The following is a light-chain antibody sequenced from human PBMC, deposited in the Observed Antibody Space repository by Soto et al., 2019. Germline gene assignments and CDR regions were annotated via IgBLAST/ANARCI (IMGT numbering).Light chain of an antibody. CDR3: QQYGRTPLT. V-gene: IGKV3-20*01. CDR2: DAS. J-gene: IGKJ4*01. CDR1: QSVGSNS. Sequence: EIVVTQSPGTLSLSPGERATLSCRASQSVGSNSLAWYQQRPGQAPRFLIYDASSRATGIPDRFSGSGSGTDFTLTISRLEPEDFAVYYCQQYGRTPLTFGGGTKVEIK.